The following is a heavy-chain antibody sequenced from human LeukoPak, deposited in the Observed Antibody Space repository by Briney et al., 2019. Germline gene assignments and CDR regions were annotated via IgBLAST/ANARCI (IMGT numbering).Heavy chain of an antibody. CDR1: GFTFSSYG. CDR3: ARDGDDYGDYVSSKRGSPFYYFDY. Sequence: TGRSLRLSCAASGFTFSSYGMHWVRQAPGKGLEWVAVIWYDGSNKYYADSVKGRFTIPRDNSKNTLYLQMNSLRAEDTAVYYCARDGDDYGDYVSSKRGSPFYYFDYWGQGTLVTVSS. V-gene: IGHV3-33*01. D-gene: IGHD4-17*01. CDR2: IWYDGSNK. J-gene: IGHJ4*02.